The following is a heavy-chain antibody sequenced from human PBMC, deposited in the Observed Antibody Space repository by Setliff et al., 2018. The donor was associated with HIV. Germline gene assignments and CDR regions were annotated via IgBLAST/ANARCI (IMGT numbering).Heavy chain of an antibody. Sequence: GGSLRLSCAASRFTFSNYAMTWVRQAPGKGLEWVSVISGSGGSTYYADSVQGRFTLSRDNSRNTVYLQMNDLRAEDTALYYCVRDLMPTVSGEISPDAFGVWGQGTMVTVSS. J-gene: IGHJ3*01. CDR3: VRDLMPTVSGEISPDAFGV. CDR1: RFTFSNYA. V-gene: IGHV3-23*01. D-gene: IGHD4-4*01. CDR2: ISGSGGST.